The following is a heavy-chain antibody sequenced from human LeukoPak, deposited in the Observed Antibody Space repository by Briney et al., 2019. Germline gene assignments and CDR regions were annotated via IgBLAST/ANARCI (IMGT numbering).Heavy chain of an antibody. V-gene: IGHV1-18*01. CDR3: ARAADLDSFDY. Sequence: AASVKVSCKPSGFTFTTDGISWVRQAPGQGLEWMGWINAYNGNTIYAQKLQGRVTMTTDTSASTAYMELRSLRSDDTAVYYCARAADLDSFDYWGQGTLVTVSS. CDR1: GFTFTTDG. J-gene: IGHJ4*02. CDR2: INAYNGNT.